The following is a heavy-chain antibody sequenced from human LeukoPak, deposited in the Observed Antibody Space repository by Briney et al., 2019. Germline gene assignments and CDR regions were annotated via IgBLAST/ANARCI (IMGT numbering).Heavy chain of an antibody. V-gene: IGHV3-21*01. D-gene: IGHD6-13*01. CDR1: GFMFSSC. CDR3: ARVPRRYSSSWYGGFWFDP. Sequence: GGSLRLSCAASGFMFSSCMNWVRQAPGKGLEWVSCISTSSRNIFQADSVKGRFTISRDNSKNTLYLQMNSLRAEDTAVYYCARVPRRYSSSWYGGFWFDPWGQGTLVTVSS. J-gene: IGHJ5*02. CDR2: ISTSSRNI.